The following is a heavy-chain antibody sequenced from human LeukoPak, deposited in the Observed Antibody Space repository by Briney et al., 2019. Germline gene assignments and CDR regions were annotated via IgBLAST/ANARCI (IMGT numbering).Heavy chain of an antibody. CDR3: ARRGGIRGQGLGGGIEGYFDY. D-gene: IGHD3-16*01. Sequence: GGSLRLSCAASGFTVSTHYMNWVRQAPGKGLEWVSVIDTADKTYYADSVKGRFTISRDNSNNTVFLQLNGVRPEDTAVYYCARRGGIRGQGLGGGIEGYFDYWGQGTVVTVSP. CDR2: IDTADKT. CDR1: GFTVSTHY. V-gene: IGHV3-53*01. J-gene: IGHJ4*02.